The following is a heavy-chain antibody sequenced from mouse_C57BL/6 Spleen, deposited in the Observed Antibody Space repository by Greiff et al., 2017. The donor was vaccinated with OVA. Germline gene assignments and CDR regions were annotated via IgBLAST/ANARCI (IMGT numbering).Heavy chain of an antibody. V-gene: IGHV1-66*01. Sequence: VQLQQSGPELVKPGASVKISCKASGYSFTSYYIHWVKQRPGQGLEWIGWIYPGSGNTKYNEKFKGKATLTADTSSSTAYMQLSSLTSEDSAVYYCAGGSNYYFDYWGQGTTLTVSS. J-gene: IGHJ2*01. CDR2: IYPGSGNT. CDR1: GYSFTSYY. D-gene: IGHD2-5*01. CDR3: AGGSNYYFDY.